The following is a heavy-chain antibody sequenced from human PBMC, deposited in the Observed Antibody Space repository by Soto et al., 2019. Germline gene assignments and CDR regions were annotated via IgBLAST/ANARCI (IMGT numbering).Heavy chain of an antibody. J-gene: IGHJ5*02. CDR1: GYTFSDNH. Sequence: GASVKVSCKASGYTFSDNHMHWVRQAPGQGLEWIGWINPKSGATKFVQRFQGRVTMSRDTAISTAYMELSRLTSDDTAVYFCARGGIVGVTALNTWGQGTLVTVS. CDR3: ARGGIVGVTALNT. CDR2: INPKSGAT. D-gene: IGHD3-10*01. V-gene: IGHV1-2*02.